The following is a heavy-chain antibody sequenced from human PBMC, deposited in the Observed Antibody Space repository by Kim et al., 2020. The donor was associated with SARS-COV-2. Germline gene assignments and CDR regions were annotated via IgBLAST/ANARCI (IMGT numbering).Heavy chain of an antibody. CDR2: ISYDGSNK. CDR3: AREMVVATMLYYYYYGMDV. J-gene: IGHJ6*02. D-gene: IGHD5-12*01. Sequence: GGSLRLSCAASGFTFSSYAMHWVRQAPGKGLEWVAVISYDGSNKYYADSVKGRFTISRDNSKNTLYLQMNSLRAEDTAVYYCAREMVVATMLYYYYYGMDVWGQGTTVTVSS. CDR1: GFTFSSYA. V-gene: IGHV3-30*04.